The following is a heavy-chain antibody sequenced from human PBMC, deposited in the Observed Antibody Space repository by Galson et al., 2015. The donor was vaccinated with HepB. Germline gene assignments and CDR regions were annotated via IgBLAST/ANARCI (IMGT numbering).Heavy chain of an antibody. CDR1: GGTFSSYH. D-gene: IGHD3-10*01. CDR3: ARDRDGTLLWLRETILGFDP. V-gene: IGHV1-2*06. J-gene: IGHJ5*02. CDR2: INPNSGGT. Sequence: SVKVSCKASGGTFSSYHMHWVRQAPGQGLEWMGRINPNSGGTNYAQKFQGRVTMTRDTSISTAYMELSRLRSDDTAVYYCARDRDGTLLWLRETILGFDPWGQGTLVTVSS.